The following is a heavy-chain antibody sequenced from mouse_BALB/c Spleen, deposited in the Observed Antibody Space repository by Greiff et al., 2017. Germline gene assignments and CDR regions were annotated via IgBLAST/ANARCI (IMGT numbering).Heavy chain of an antibody. CDR2: ISYDGSN. CDR3: ARAEVWHFDY. CDR1: GYSITSGYY. V-gene: IGHV3-6*02. J-gene: IGHJ2*01. Sequence: EVQLQQSGPGLVKPSQSLSLTCSVTGYSITSGYYWNWIRQFPGNKLEWMGYISYDGSNNYNPSLKNRISITRDTSKNQFFLKLNSVTTEDTATYYCARAEVWHFDYWGQGTTLTVSS. D-gene: IGHD2-10*02.